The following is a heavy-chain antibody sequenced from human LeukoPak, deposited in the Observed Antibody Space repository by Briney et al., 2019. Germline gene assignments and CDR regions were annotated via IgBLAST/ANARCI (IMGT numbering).Heavy chain of an antibody. V-gene: IGHV1-46*01. CDR3: ARDSRRWSSSSEPFDY. Sequence: ASVKVSCKASGYTFTNYYIHWVRQAPGQGLEWMGLINPGGDNTDYAQNFQGRVTMTRDTSTSTVYMGLSSLRSEDTAVYYCARDSRRWSSSSEPFDYWGQGTLVTVSS. CDR2: INPGGDNT. CDR1: GYTFTNYY. J-gene: IGHJ4*02. D-gene: IGHD6-6*01.